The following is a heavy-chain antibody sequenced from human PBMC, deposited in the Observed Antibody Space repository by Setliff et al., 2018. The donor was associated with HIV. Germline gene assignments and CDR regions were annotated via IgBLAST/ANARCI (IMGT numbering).Heavy chain of an antibody. D-gene: IGHD3-3*01. J-gene: IGHJ4*02. CDR3: ARGVNFDY. CDR2: IYTSGSP. V-gene: IGHV4-59*01. CDR1: GGSISSYY. Sequence: LSLTCTVSGGSISSYYWSWIRQPPGKGLEWIGYIYTSGSPHYKSSLTSRLTISLDTSRNQFSLKLTSVTAADTAIYYCARGVNFDYWGQGTQVTVSS.